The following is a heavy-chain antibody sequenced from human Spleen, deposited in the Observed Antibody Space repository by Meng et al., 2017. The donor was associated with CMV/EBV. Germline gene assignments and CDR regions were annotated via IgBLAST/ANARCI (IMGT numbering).Heavy chain of an antibody. V-gene: IGHV1-8*01. D-gene: IGHD3-22*01. CDR2: MSPNSGTT. J-gene: IGHJ3*02. CDR1: GYAFINYD. Sequence: ASVKVSCKTSGYAFINYDILWVRQASGQGLEWLGRMSPNSGTTDYAQKFQGRVTITRNISISTVYMELSSLKSEDTAVYYCAREFEMGYYDSPRAFDIWGQGTMVTVSS. CDR3: AREFEMGYYDSPRAFDI.